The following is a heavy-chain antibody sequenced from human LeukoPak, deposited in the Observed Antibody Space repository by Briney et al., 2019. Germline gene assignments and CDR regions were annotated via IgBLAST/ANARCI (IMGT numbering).Heavy chain of an antibody. CDR2: ISAYNGNT. J-gene: IGHJ4*02. Sequence: ASVKVSCKASGYTFTSYGISWVRQAPGQGLEWMGWISAYNGNTNYAQKLQGRVTMTTDTSTSTAYMELRSLRSDDTAVYYCAREDYDHGDYVRRFDYWGQGTLVTVSS. D-gene: IGHD4-17*01. CDR3: AREDYDHGDYVRRFDY. V-gene: IGHV1-18*01. CDR1: GYTFTSYG.